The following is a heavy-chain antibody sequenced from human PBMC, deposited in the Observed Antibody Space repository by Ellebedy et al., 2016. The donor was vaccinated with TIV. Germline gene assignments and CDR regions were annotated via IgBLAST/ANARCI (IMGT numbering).Heavy chain of an antibody. CDR1: GYTFTNYD. Sequence: ASVKVSCKASGYTFTNYDINWVRQASGQGLEWMGWMSPNSGNTGYAQKFQGRVTITRDTSISTAYMELSGLRSEDTAVYYCARDYGGNSGWFDPWGQGTLVTVSS. J-gene: IGHJ5*02. CDR3: ARDYGGNSGWFDP. CDR2: MSPNSGNT. D-gene: IGHD4-23*01. V-gene: IGHV1-8*03.